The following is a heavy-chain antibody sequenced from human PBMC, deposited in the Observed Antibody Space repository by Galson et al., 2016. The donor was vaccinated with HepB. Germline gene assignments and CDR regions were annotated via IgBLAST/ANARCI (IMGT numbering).Heavy chain of an antibody. V-gene: IGHV4-34*01. CDR2: INHSGSP. J-gene: IGHJ6*02. CDR1: GRSFSGYY. Sequence: SETLSLTCADYGRSFSGYYWSWIRQSPGKGLEWIGEINHSGSPDYNPSLESRVTISVDTSKNQFSLSLSSVTDADTAVYFCARGTYIAAVGLHYYFGMDVWGQGTTVTVS. CDR3: ARGTYIAAVGLHYYFGMDV. D-gene: IGHD6-13*01.